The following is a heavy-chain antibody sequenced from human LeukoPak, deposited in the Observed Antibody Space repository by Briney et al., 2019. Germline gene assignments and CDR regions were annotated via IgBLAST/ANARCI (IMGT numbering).Heavy chain of an antibody. CDR3: AREPYYYDSSGYYYYYGMDV. CDR2: ISAYNGNT. V-gene: IGHV1-18*01. Sequence: APVKVSCKASGYTFTSYGISWVRQAPGQGLEWMGWISAYNGNTNYAQKLQGRVTMTTDTSTSTAYMELRSLRSDDTAVYYCAREPYYYDSSGYYYYYGMDVWGQGTTVTVSS. D-gene: IGHD3-22*01. J-gene: IGHJ6*02. CDR1: GYTFTSYG.